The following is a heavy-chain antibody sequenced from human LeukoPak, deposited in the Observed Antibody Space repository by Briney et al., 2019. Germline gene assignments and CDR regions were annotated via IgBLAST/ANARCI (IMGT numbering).Heavy chain of an antibody. CDR3: ARDQVGATDPFDY. CDR2: ISSSSSYI. J-gene: IGHJ4*02. CDR1: GFPFSSYS. Sequence: GGSLPLSCAASGFPFSSYSMNWARQPPGKGLEGVSSISSSSSYIYYADSVKGRFTISRDNAKNSLYLQMNSLRAEDTAVYYCARDQVGATDPFDYWGQGTLVTVSS. D-gene: IGHD1-26*01. V-gene: IGHV3-21*01.